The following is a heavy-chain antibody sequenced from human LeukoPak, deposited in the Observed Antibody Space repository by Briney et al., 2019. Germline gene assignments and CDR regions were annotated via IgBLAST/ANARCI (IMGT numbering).Heavy chain of an antibody. J-gene: IGHJ4*02. V-gene: IGHV3-48*03. CDR3: ARNNYYYESSGYFRHDV. D-gene: IGHD3-22*01. Sequence: GRSLRLSCAASGFTFGSYEMNWVRQAPGKGLEWVSYISSSGTTIYYVDSVKGRFAISRDNAKNSLYLQMNSLRAEDTAVYYCARNNYYYESSGYFRHDVWGQGTLVTVSS. CDR2: ISSSGTTI. CDR1: GFTFGSYE.